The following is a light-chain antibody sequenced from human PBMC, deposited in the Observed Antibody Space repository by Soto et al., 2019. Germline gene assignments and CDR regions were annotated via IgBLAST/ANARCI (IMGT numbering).Light chain of an antibody. V-gene: IGKV3-20*01. J-gene: IGKJ1*01. CDR2: GAS. CDR1: QSFSSTF. Sequence: EILLTQSPDSLSLSPGDRATLSCRASQSFSSTFFAWYQQKPGQAPRLLIYGASSRATGIPDKFSGSGSGTDFTLTISRLETEEFAVYYCQQYASSVTFGQGTKVENK. CDR3: QQYASSVT.